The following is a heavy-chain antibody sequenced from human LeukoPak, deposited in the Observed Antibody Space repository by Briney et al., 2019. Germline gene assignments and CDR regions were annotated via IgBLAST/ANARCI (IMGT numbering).Heavy chain of an antibody. CDR2: ISSSSGTI. CDR3: ATPTEQYCSSTSCYENAFDI. J-gene: IGHJ3*02. D-gene: IGHD2-2*01. V-gene: IGHV3-48*01. Sequence: GGSLRLSCAASGFTFSSYSMNWARQAPGKGLEWVSYISSSSGTIYYADSVKGRFTISRDNSNMTLYLQMNSLRAEDTAVYYCATPTEQYCSSTSCYENAFDIWGQGTMVTVSS. CDR1: GFTFSSYS.